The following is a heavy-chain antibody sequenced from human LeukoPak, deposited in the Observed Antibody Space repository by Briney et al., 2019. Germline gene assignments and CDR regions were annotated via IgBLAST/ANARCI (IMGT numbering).Heavy chain of an antibody. Sequence: TGGSLRLSCAASGFTVSSNYMSWVRQAPGKGLEWVSVIYSGGSTYYADSVKGRFTISRDNSKNTLYLQMNSLRAEDTAVYSCARAKYGSCIDYWGQGTLVTVSS. CDR3: ARAKYGSCIDY. CDR1: GFTVSSNY. V-gene: IGHV3-66*02. J-gene: IGHJ4*02. D-gene: IGHD1-26*01. CDR2: IYSGGST.